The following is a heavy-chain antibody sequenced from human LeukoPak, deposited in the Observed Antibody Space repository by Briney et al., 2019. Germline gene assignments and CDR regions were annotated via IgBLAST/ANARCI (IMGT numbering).Heavy chain of an antibody. D-gene: IGHD1-7*01. CDR2: IIPIFGTA. J-gene: IGHJ4*02. CDR1: GGTFSSYA. CDR3: ARETQLELPRY. V-gene: IGHV1-69*05. Sequence: SVKVSCKASGGTFSSYAISWVRQAPGQGLEWMGGIIPIFGTANYAQKFQGRVTMTRDTSISTAYMELSRLRSDDTAVYYCARETQLELPRYWGQGTLVTVSS.